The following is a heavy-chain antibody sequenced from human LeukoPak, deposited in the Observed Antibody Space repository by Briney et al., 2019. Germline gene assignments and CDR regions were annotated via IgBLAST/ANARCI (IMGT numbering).Heavy chain of an antibody. V-gene: IGHV1/OR15-1*04. Sequence: ASVKVSCKASGYSFTDYYMHWVRQAPGQGLEWMGWINPKSGGTNYAQNFQGRVTMTRDTSTSTVYMELSSLRSEDTAIYYCARIRDGYNDAYDIWGQGTVVTVPS. CDR1: GYSFTDYY. D-gene: IGHD5-24*01. CDR3: ARIRDGYNDAYDI. J-gene: IGHJ3*02. CDR2: INPKSGGT.